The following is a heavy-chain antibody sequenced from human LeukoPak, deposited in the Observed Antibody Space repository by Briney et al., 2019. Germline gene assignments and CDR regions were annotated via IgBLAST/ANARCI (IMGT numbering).Heavy chain of an antibody. J-gene: IGHJ4*02. CDR2: INHSGST. Sequence: SETLSLTCAVYGGSFSGYYWSWIRQPPGKGLEWIGEINHSGSTNYNPSLKSRVTISVDTSKNQFSLKLSSVTAADTAVYYCAKRGNWGFFDYWGQGTLVTVSS. D-gene: IGHD7-27*01. V-gene: IGHV4-34*01. CDR3: AKRGNWGFFDY. CDR1: GGSFSGYY.